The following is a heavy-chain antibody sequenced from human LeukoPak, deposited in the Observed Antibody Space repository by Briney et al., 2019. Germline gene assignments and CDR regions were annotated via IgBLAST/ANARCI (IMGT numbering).Heavy chain of an antibody. V-gene: IGHV1-2*02. Sequence: ASVKVSCKASGYTFSSYYMHWVRQAPGQGLEWVGWINPKNGGSNYAQKFQGRVTMTRDRSISTAYMELSRLTSDDTAVYYCARASFWESPINWFAPWGQGTLVTVSS. CDR1: GYTFSSYY. CDR3: ARASFWESPINWFAP. CDR2: INPKNGGS. J-gene: IGHJ5*02. D-gene: IGHD3-16*01.